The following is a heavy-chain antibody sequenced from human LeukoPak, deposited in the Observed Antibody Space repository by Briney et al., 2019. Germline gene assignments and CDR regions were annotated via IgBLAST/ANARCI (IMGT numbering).Heavy chain of an antibody. J-gene: IGHJ4*02. CDR1: GFTFDDYA. D-gene: IGHD6-13*01. Sequence: GGSLRLSCAASGFTFDDYAMHWVRQAPGKGLEWVSGISWNSGSIGYADSVKGRFTISRDHAKNSLYLQMNSLRAEDTALYYCAKGGYSSSWLTFDYWGQGTLVTVSS. CDR2: ISWNSGSI. V-gene: IGHV3-9*01. CDR3: AKGGYSSSWLTFDY.